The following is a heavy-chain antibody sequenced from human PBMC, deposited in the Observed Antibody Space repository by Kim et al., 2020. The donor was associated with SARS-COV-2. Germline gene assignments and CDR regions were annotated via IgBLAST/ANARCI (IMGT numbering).Heavy chain of an antibody. CDR3: ASGGVGPNFDY. D-gene: IGHD3-16*01. J-gene: IGHJ4*02. CDR2: T. V-gene: IGHV5-51*01. Sequence: TRYSPPFQGQVTIPADKSISTAYLQWSSLKASDTAMYYCASGGVGPNFDYWGQGTLVTVSS.